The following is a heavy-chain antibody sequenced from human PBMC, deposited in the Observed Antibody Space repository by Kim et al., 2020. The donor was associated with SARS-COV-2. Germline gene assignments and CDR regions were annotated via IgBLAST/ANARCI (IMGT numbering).Heavy chain of an antibody. J-gene: IGHJ3*02. CDR3: ARDQGGYDSSGYEVAFDI. V-gene: IGHV1-69*04. Sequence: QGRVTITADKSTSTAYMELSSLRSEDTAVYYCARDQGGYDSSGYEVAFDIWGQGTMVTVSS. D-gene: IGHD3-22*01.